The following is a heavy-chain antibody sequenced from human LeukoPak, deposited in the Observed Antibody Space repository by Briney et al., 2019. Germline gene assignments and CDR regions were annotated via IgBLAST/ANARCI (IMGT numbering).Heavy chain of an antibody. CDR3: ARDRGAYCSGGSCYSRTWFDP. V-gene: IGHV3-74*01. Sequence: GGSLRHSCAASGFTFSSYWMHWVRQAPAPALLSAPPLNPHGPRTSYADSVKGRFTISRDNAKHTLYLQMNSLRAEDTAVYYCARDRGAYCSGGSCYSRTWFDPWGQGTLVTVSS. D-gene: IGHD2-15*01. CDR2: LNPHGPRT. J-gene: IGHJ5*02. CDR1: GFTFSSYW.